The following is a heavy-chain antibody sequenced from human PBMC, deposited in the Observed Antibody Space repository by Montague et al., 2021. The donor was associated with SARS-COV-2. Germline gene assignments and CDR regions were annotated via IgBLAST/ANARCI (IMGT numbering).Heavy chain of an antibody. J-gene: IGHJ6*02. Sequence: SETLSLTCTVSGGSISSSTYYWGWIRQPPGKGLEWIGSIHHSGSTYYNPSLETRVTISVDTSKNQFSLKLSSVTAADTAVFYCAREGARWGSLLGGAMDVWGQGTRSPSP. D-gene: IGHD3-16*01. CDR1: GGSISSSTYY. V-gene: IGHV4-39*07. CDR2: IHHSGST. CDR3: AREGARWGSLLGGAMDV.